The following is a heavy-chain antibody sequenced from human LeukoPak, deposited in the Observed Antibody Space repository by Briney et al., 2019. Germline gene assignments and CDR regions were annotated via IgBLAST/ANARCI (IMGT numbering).Heavy chain of an antibody. CDR3: AKARDLAIVAAHFDY. Sequence: GGSLRLSCAASGFTFSSYGMHWVRQAPGKRLEWVAFIRYDGTIKYYADSVRGRFTISRDNSKNTLYLQMNSLRAEDTAVYYCAKARDLAIVAAHFDYWGQGTLVTVSS. CDR1: GFTFSSYG. CDR2: IRYDGTIK. D-gene: IGHD1-26*01. V-gene: IGHV3-30*02. J-gene: IGHJ4*02.